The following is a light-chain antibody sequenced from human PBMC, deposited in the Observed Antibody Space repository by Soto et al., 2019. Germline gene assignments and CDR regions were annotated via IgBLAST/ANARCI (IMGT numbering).Light chain of an antibody. V-gene: IGKV3-11*01. Sequence: EIVLTQSPGTLSLSPGERATLSCRASQNIDTYLAWYQQKPGQAPRLLIYEASNRATGIPARFSGSGSGTDFTLTISSLEPEDFAVYYCQQRSNWAFTFGPGTKVDIK. CDR3: QQRSNWAFT. J-gene: IGKJ3*01. CDR1: QNIDTY. CDR2: EAS.